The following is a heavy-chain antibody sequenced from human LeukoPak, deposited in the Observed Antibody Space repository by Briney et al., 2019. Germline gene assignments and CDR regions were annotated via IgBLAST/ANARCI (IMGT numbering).Heavy chain of an antibody. CDR2: INHSGST. CDR1: GGSFSGYY. J-gene: IGHJ5*02. V-gene: IGHV4-34*01. CDR3: ARGNPYYDFWSGYPGSNWFDP. D-gene: IGHD3-3*01. Sequence: KPSETLSLTCAVYGGSFSGYYWSWIRQPPGKGLEWIGEINHSGSTNYNPSLKSRVTISVDTSKNQFSLKLSSVTAADTAVYYCARGNPYYDFWSGYPGSNWFDPWGQGTLVTVSS.